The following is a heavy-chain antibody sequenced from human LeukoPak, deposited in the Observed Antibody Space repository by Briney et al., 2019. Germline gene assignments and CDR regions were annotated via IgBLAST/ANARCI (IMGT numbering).Heavy chain of an antibody. J-gene: IGHJ4*02. CDR3: ASAPRQGSIGGLDY. Sequence: SETLSLTCTVSGGSISSSTYYWGWIRQPPGKGLEWIGAIYYTGTTYYNPSLRSRVTISVDTSKNHFSLKLSSVTAADTALYYCASAPRQGSIGGLDYWGQGTLVAVSS. V-gene: IGHV4-39*02. CDR1: GGSISSSTYY. CDR2: IYYTGTT. D-gene: IGHD3-16*01.